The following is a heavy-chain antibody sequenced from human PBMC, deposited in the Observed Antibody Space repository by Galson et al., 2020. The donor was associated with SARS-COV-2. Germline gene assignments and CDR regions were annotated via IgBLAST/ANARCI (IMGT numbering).Heavy chain of an antibody. CDR2: VSKDGNNN. Sequence: GGSLRLSCAGSGFIFSNYEIYWVRQAPGKGLEGVAGVSKDGNNNAYADSVRGRFTISRDNSKNTLYLQMNSLRAEDTALYYCARGRSIAVAGTSLDYWGQGTLVTVSS. V-gene: IGHV3-30*04. D-gene: IGHD6-19*01. J-gene: IGHJ4*02. CDR1: GFIFSNYE. CDR3: ARGRSIAVAGTSLDY.